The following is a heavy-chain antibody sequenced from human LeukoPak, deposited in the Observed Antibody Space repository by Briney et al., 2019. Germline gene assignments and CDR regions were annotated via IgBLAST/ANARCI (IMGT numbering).Heavy chain of an antibody. CDR1: GFTFSSYA. V-gene: IGHV3-7*01. CDR2: IRQDGSDK. Sequence: PGGSLRLSCAASGFTFSSYAMSWVRQAPGKGLEWVANIRQDGSDKYYVDSVKGRFIISRDNAQNSLYLQMGSLRAKDTAVYYCARMGGSNWNREVNWFDPWGQGTLVTVSS. D-gene: IGHD1-1*01. CDR3: ARMGGSNWNREVNWFDP. J-gene: IGHJ5*02.